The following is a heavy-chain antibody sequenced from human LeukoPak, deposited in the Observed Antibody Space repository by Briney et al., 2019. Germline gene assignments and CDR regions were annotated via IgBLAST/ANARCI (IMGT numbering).Heavy chain of an antibody. D-gene: IGHD5-18*01. CDR3: ARAYVDTAMVSGP. V-gene: IGHV4-39*07. J-gene: IGHJ5*02. CDR2: IYYSGST. CDR1: GGSISSSSYY. Sequence: PSETLSLTCTVSGGSISSSSYYWGWIRQPPGKGLEWIGSIYYSGSTYYNPSLKSRVTISVDTSKHQFSLKLSSVTAADTAVYYCARAYVDTAMVSGPWGQGTLVTVSS.